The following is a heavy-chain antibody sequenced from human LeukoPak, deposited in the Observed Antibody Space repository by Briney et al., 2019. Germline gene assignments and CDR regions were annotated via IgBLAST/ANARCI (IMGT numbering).Heavy chain of an antibody. CDR3: AKDRNSVLLWFGELLSDPGFDY. CDR2: ISGSGGST. J-gene: IGHJ4*02. V-gene: IGHV3-23*01. D-gene: IGHD3-10*01. Sequence: PGGSLRLSCAASGFTCSSYAMSWVRQAPGKGLEWVSAISGSGGSTYYADSVKGRFTISRDNSKNTLYLQMNSLRAEDTAVYYCAKDRNSVLLWFGELLSDPGFDYWGQGTLVTVSS. CDR1: GFTCSSYA.